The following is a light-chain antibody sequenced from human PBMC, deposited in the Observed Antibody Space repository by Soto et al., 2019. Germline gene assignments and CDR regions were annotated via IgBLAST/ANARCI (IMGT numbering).Light chain of an antibody. CDR1: SSDVGGYNY. Sequence: QSALTQPRSVSGSPGQSVTISCTGTSSDVGGYNYVSWYLQHPGKAPKLLIYEVGNRPSGVSNRFSGSKSGNTASLTISGLQAEDEADYYCSSYTSSNSMVFGGGTKVTVL. V-gene: IGLV2-14*01. J-gene: IGLJ2*01. CDR3: SSYTSSNSMV. CDR2: EVG.